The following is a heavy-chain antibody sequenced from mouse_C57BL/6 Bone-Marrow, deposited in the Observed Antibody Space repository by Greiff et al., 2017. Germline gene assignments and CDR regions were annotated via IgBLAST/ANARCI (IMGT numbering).Heavy chain of an antibody. CDR1: GYTFTSYW. J-gene: IGHJ1*03. CDR3: ARPVYSNYWYFGV. CDR2: IYPGSGST. D-gene: IGHD2-5*01. V-gene: IGHV1-55*01. Sequence: VQLQQPGAELVKPGASVKMSCKASGYTFTSYWITWVKQRPGQCLEWIGDIYPGSGSTNYNEKFKSKATLTVDTSSSTAYMQLSSLTSEDSAVYYCARPVYSNYWYFGVWGTGTTVTVSS.